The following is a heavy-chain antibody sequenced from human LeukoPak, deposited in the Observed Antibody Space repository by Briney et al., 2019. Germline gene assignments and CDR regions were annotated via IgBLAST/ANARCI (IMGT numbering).Heavy chain of an antibody. CDR1: GFTVSSKY. D-gene: IGHD3-10*01. CDR3: ATGYYFGSGSYGYLDY. Sequence: GGSLRLSCAASGFTVSSKYMSWVRQTPGKGLQWVALIYSSGDAYTPDSVKGRFTISRDDSGNTLYLQMDSLRADDTAVYHCATGYYFGSGSYGYLDYWGQGTLVTVSS. CDR2: IYSSGDA. J-gene: IGHJ4*02. V-gene: IGHV3-53*01.